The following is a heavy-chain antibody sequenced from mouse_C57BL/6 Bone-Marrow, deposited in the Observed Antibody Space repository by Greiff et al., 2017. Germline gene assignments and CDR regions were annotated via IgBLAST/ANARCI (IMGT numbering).Heavy chain of an antibody. Sequence: QVQLQQSGAELARPGASVKLSCKASGYTFTSYGISWVKQRTGQGLEWIGEIYPRSGDTYYNEKFKGKAILTADKASSTACMEFRSLTSEYSAVYCCSSHLFYGMDYCGQGTSVTVSS. CDR3: SSHLFYGMDY. V-gene: IGHV1-81*01. CDR2: IYPRSGDT. CDR1: GYTFTSYG. J-gene: IGHJ4*01.